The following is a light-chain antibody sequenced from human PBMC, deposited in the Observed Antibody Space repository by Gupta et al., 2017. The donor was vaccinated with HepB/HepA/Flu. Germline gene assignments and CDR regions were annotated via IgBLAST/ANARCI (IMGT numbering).Light chain of an antibody. CDR2: GSS. V-gene: IGKV3-20*01. CDR1: QSVSNNY. Sequence: SPGERATLSCRASQSVSNNYLAWYQQKPGQAPRLLIYGSSTRATGIPDRFSGSGSGTGFTLTIRRLELDDFAVYYCQQESSSSLTFGGGTKVDIK. CDR3: QQESSSSLT. J-gene: IGKJ4*01.